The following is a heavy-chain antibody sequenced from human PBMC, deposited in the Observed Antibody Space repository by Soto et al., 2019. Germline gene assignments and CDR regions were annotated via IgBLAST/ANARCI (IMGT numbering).Heavy chain of an antibody. Sequence: QVQLVESGGGVVQPGRSLRLSCAASGFTFSSYGMHWVRQAPGKGLEWVAVISYDGSNKYYADSVKGRFTISRDNSKNTLYLQMNSLRAEDTAVYYCAKDLQQQLYRDPFDPWGQGTLVTVSS. CDR3: AKDLQQQLYRDPFDP. V-gene: IGHV3-30*18. CDR1: GFTFSSYG. J-gene: IGHJ5*02. D-gene: IGHD6-13*01. CDR2: ISYDGSNK.